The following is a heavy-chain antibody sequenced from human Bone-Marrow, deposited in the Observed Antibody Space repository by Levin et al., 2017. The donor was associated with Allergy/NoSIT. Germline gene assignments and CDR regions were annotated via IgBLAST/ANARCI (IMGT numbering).Heavy chain of an antibody. CDR3: ARRTYSSSWYGPTIDS. Sequence: SETLSLTCVVSGVSISSDNWWSWVRQPPGKGLEWIGEIYPSGSPTYTPSLKSRITISIDKSNNHFSLNLSSVTAAATAVYYCARRTYSSSWYGPTIDSWGQGTLVTVSS. CDR2: IYPSGSP. V-gene: IGHV4/OR15-8*01. D-gene: IGHD6-13*01. J-gene: IGHJ4*02. CDR1: GVSISSDNW.